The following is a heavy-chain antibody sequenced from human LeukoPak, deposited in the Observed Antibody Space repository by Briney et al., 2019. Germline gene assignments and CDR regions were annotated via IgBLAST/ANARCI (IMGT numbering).Heavy chain of an antibody. CDR3: ASFSGYSSGWYYFDY. Sequence: GGSLRLSCAASGFTFSSYSMNWVRQAPGKGLEWVSSISSSSSCIYYADSVKGRFTISRDNAKNSLYLQMNSLRAEDTAVYYCASFSGYSSGWYYFDYWGQGTLVTVSS. CDR2: ISSSSSCI. V-gene: IGHV3-21*01. D-gene: IGHD6-19*01. CDR1: GFTFSSYS. J-gene: IGHJ4*02.